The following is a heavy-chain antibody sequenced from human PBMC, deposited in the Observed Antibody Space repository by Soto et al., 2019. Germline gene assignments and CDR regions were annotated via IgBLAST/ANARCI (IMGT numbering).Heavy chain of an antibody. CDR2: IWYDGSNK. CDR1: GFTFSSDG. J-gene: IGHJ5*02. CDR3: ARDRGCWAGDH. Sequence: QVQLVESGGGVVQPGRSLRPSCVASGFTFSSDGMYWVRAAPGKGLEWVAFIWYDGSNKYYSDSLKGRFTISRDTSNNTLYLQMQSMRAEDTALYYCARDRGCWAGDHWSQGHLVTVSS. V-gene: IGHV3-33*01. D-gene: IGHD3-10*01.